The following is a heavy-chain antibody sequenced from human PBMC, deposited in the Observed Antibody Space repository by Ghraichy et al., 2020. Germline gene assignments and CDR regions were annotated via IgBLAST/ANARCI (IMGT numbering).Heavy chain of an antibody. CDR1: RFPFSHYG. J-gene: IGHJ6*03. Sequence: GGSLRLSCEASRFPFSHYGMHWVRQAPGKGLEWVAVIWFDGSHKYYGDTVKGRVTISRDNSKNTLYLEMNSVRAEDTAVYYCARDGSSVTPSYYYYMDVWGKGTKVTVSS. D-gene: IGHD3-10*01. V-gene: IGHV3-33*01. CDR2: IWFDGSHK. CDR3: ARDGSSVTPSYYYYMDV.